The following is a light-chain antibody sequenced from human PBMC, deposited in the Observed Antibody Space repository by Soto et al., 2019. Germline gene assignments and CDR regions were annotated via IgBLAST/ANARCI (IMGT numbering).Light chain of an antibody. Sequence: QPVLTQPASVSGSPGQSITISCTGTSSDVGGYDYVSWYQQHPGKAPKLMIYEVSNRPSGVSNRFSGSKSGSTASLTISGLQAEDEADYYCCSYTRTSTYVFGTGTKVTVL. V-gene: IGLV2-14*01. CDR2: EVS. CDR1: SSDVGGYDY. CDR3: CSYTRTSTYV. J-gene: IGLJ1*01.